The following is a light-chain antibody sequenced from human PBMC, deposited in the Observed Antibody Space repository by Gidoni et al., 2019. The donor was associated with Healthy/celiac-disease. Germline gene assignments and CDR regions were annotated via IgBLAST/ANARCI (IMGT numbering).Light chain of an antibody. V-gene: IGLV3-1*01. CDR3: QAWDSSTAVV. Sequence: SYELTQPPSVPVSPGQTASITCSGDKLGDKYACWFQQKPGQSPVLVIYEDNKRPSGIPERFSGSNSGNTATLTISGTQAPDEADYYCQAWDSSTAVVFGGGTKLTVL. CDR1: KLGDKY. J-gene: IGLJ2*01. CDR2: EDN.